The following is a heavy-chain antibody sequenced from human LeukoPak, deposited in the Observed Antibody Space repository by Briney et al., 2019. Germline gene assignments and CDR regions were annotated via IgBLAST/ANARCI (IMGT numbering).Heavy chain of an antibody. J-gene: IGHJ2*01. CDR2: IYYSGST. V-gene: IGHV4-39*07. Sequence: SETLSLTCTVSGGSISSSSYYWGWIRQPPGKGLEWIGTIYYSGSTYYNPSLKSRVTISVETSKNQSSLKLSSVTAADTAVYYCTRNSGIIFGFRYSDLWGRGTLVTVSS. D-gene: IGHD3/OR15-3a*01. CDR1: GGSISSSSYY. CDR3: TRNSGIIFGFRYSDL.